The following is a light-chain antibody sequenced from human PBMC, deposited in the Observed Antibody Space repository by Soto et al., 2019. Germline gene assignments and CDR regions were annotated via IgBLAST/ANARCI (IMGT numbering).Light chain of an antibody. J-gene: IGKJ5*01. CDR3: QQYSSSPIT. CDR1: QSIGSSY. Sequence: EVVLTQSPGTLSLSPVERATLSCMASQSIGSSYLAWYQQKPGQAPRLLIYGASSRATGIPDRFSGGGSGTDFSLTISRLDPEDFAVYYCQQYSSSPITFGQGTRLEIK. CDR2: GAS. V-gene: IGKV3-20*01.